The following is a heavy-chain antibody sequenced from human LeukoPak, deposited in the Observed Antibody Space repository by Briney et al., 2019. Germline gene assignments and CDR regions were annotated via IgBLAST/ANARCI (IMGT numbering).Heavy chain of an antibody. J-gene: IGHJ4*02. CDR1: GGSISSGSYY. CDR3: ARAKPGYDILTGDFDY. CDR2: IYYSGST. V-gene: IGHV4-61*01. D-gene: IGHD3-9*01. Sequence: SETLSLTCTVSGGSISSGSYYWSWIRQPPGKGLEWIGYIYYSGSTNYNPSLKSRVTISVDTSKNQFSLKLSSVTAADTAVYYCARAKPGYDILTGDFDYWGQGTLVTVSS.